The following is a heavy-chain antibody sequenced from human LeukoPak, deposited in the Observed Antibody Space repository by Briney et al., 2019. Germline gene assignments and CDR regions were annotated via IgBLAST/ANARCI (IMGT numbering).Heavy chain of an antibody. CDR2: IIPIFGTA. CDR1: GGTFSSYA. CDR3: ARDAEHCSSTSCYRGYFDY. V-gene: IGHV1-69*05. D-gene: IGHD2-2*02. Sequence: SVKVSCKASGGTFSSYAISWVRQAPGQGLEWMGGIIPIFGTANYAQKFQGRVTITTDESTSTAYMELSSLRSEDTAVYYCARDAEHCSSTSCYRGYFDYWGQGTLVTVSS. J-gene: IGHJ4*02.